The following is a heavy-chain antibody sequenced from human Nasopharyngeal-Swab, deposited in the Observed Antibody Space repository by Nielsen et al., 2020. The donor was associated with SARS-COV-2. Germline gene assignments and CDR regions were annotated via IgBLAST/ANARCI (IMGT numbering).Heavy chain of an antibody. Sequence: SVKVSCKASGGSFSSYAISWVRQAPGQGLEWMGRIIPIIDIANYAQKFQGRVTITADKSTSTAYMEVRSLRSEDTAVYYCTKLGRRNHYSDSSDTDFWGQGTLVTVSS. D-gene: IGHD3-22*01. CDR3: TKLGRRNHYSDSSDTDF. CDR1: GGSFSSYA. V-gene: IGHV1-69*04. CDR2: IIPIIDIA. J-gene: IGHJ4*02.